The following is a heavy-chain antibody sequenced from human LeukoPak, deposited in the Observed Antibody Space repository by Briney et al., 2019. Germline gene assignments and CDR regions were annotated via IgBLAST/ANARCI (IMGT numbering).Heavy chain of an antibody. CDR2: IWYDGSNK. Sequence: GGSLRLSCAASGFTFSSYDMHWVREAPGRGRECVAVIWYDGSNKYYADSLKGRYTIYRDNSKNTLYLQMSSLRAEDTAVYYCARDRITMVGGPPGYWGQGTLVTVSS. CDR3: ARDRITMVGGPPGY. D-gene: IGHD3-10*01. CDR1: GFTFSSYD. J-gene: IGHJ4*02. V-gene: IGHV3-33*01.